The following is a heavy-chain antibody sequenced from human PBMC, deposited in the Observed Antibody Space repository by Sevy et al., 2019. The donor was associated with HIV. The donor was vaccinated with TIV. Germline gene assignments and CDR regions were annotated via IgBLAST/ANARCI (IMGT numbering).Heavy chain of an antibody. CDR3: ASKPVEMATMPHAFDI. J-gene: IGHJ3*02. Sequence: SETLSLTCAVYGGSFSGYYWSWIRQPPGKGLEWIGEINHSGSTNYNPSLKSRVTISVDTSKNQFSLKLSSVTAADTAVYYCASKPVEMATMPHAFDIWGQGTMFTVSS. CDR1: GGSFSGYY. D-gene: IGHD5-12*01. CDR2: INHSGST. V-gene: IGHV4-34*01.